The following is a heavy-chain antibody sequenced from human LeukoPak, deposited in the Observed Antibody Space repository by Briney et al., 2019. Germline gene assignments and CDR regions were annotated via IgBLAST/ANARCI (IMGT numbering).Heavy chain of an antibody. CDR3: ATYGGDSGYGPLGY. J-gene: IGHJ4*02. CDR2: IYSGGST. V-gene: IGHV3-53*01. Sequence: GGSLRLSCAASGFTVSSNYMSWVRQAPGKGLEWVSVIYSGGSTYYADSVKGRFTISRDNSKNTLYLQMNSLRAEDTAVYYCATYGGDSGYGPLGYWGQGTLVTVSS. D-gene: IGHD5-12*01. CDR1: GFTVSSNY.